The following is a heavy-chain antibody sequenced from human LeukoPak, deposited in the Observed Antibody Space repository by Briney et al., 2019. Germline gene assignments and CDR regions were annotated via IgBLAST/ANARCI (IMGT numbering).Heavy chain of an antibody. D-gene: IGHD3-3*01. CDR2: VSWNSGSI. Sequence: PGRSLRLSCAASGFTFDDYAMHWVRQAPGKGLEGVSGVSWNSGSIGYADSVKGRSTISRDNAKTSLYLQMNSLRAEDTALYYCAKGGDYDFWSGYYLNPDFDYWGQGTLVTVSS. V-gene: IGHV3-9*01. J-gene: IGHJ4*02. CDR1: GFTFDDYA. CDR3: AKGGDYDFWSGYYLNPDFDY.